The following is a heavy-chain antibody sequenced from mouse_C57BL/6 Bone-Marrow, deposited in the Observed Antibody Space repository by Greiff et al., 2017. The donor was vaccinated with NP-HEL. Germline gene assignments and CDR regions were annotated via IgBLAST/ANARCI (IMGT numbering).Heavy chain of an antibody. CDR3: TTEARSRFAY. V-gene: IGHV14-4*01. J-gene: IGHJ3*01. Sequence: EVQLQQSGAELVRPGASVKLSCTASGFNIKDDYMHWVKQRPEQGLEWIGWIDPENGDTQYASKFQGKATITADTSSNTAYLQLSSLTAEDTAFDCCTTEARSRFAYWGQGTLVTVSA. D-gene: IGHD3-1*01. CDR2: IDPENGDT. CDR1: GFNIKDDY.